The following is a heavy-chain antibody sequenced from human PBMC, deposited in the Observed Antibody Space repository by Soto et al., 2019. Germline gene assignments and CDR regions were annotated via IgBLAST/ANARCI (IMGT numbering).Heavy chain of an antibody. D-gene: IGHD6-13*01. Sequence: PSETLSLTCAVSGGSISSGGYSWSWIRQPPGKGLEWIGYIYHSGSTYYNPSLKSRVTISVDRSKNQFSLKLSSVTAADTAVYYFAIAGDSSSSPLFFAYWGQGTLVTVSS. CDR1: GGSISSGGYS. V-gene: IGHV4-30-2*01. J-gene: IGHJ4*02. CDR2: IYHSGST. CDR3: AIAGDSSSSPLFFAY.